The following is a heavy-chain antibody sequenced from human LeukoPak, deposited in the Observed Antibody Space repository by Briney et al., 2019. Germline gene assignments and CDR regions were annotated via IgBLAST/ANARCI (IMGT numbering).Heavy chain of an antibody. CDR3: ARELYYYDSSGYRLDAFDI. D-gene: IGHD3-22*01. CDR1: GGSISSYY. J-gene: IGHJ3*02. CDR2: IYTSGST. V-gene: IGHV4-4*08. Sequence: SETLSLTCTVSGGSISSYYWSWIRQSPGKGLEWIGRIYTSGSTNYNPSLKSRVTISVDTSKNQFSLKLSSVTAADTAVYYCARELYYYDSSGYRLDAFDIWGQGTMVTVSS.